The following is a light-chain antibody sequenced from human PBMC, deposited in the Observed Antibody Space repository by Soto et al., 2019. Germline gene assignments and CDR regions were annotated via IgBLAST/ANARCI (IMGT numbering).Light chain of an antibody. CDR1: SSDVGGYNY. Sequence: QSALTQPASVSGSHGQSITISCTGTSSDVGGYNYVSWYQQHPGKAPKLIIYEDNNRPSGVSNRFSGSKSGSTASLTISGLQAEDEADYYCSSYTSSSTPYVVLGGGTKLTVL. CDR3: SSYTSSSTPYVV. CDR2: EDN. V-gene: IGLV2-14*01. J-gene: IGLJ2*01.